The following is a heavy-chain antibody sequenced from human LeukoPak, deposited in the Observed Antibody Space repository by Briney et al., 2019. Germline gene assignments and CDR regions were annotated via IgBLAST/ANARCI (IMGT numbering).Heavy chain of an antibody. D-gene: IGHD5-24*01. CDR3: ARARFGYNRGPFDY. CDR1: GFTFSNYA. Sequence: GGSLRLSCAASGFTFSNYAMHWVRQAPGKGLEWVAFISYDGSNKHYADSVKGRFTISRDNSKNTLYLQMNSLRPEDTAVYYCARARFGYNRGPFDYWGQGILVTVSS. J-gene: IGHJ4*02. V-gene: IGHV3-30-3*01. CDR2: ISYDGSNK.